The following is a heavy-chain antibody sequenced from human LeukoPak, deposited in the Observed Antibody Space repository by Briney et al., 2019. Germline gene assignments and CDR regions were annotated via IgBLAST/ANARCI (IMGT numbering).Heavy chain of an antibody. D-gene: IGHD3-22*01. CDR1: GLTFSSYW. Sequence: GGSLRLSCAASGLTFSSYWMSWVRQAPGKGLEWVANIKQDGSEKYYVDSVKGRFTISRDNAKNSLYLQMNSLRAEDTAVYYCARERLNYYDSSGPFDYWGQGTLVTVSS. CDR2: IKQDGSEK. J-gene: IGHJ4*02. CDR3: ARERLNYYDSSGPFDY. V-gene: IGHV3-7*01.